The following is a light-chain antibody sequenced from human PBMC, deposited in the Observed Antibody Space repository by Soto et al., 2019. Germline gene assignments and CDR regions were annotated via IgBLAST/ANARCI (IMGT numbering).Light chain of an antibody. V-gene: IGKV3-20*01. CDR1: QSVSSSY. CDR2: GAS. J-gene: IGKJ1*01. Sequence: EIVLTQSPGTLSLSPGERATLSCRTSQSVSSSYLAWYQQKPGQAPRLLIYGASTRATGIPDRFSGSGSGTDFTLTISRLEPADFAVYYCQQYGTSCWTFGQGTKVEIK. CDR3: QQYGTSCWT.